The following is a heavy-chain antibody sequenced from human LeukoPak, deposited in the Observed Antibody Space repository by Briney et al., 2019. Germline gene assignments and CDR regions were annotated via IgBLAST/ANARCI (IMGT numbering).Heavy chain of an antibody. D-gene: IGHD6-13*01. Sequence: ASVKVSCKASGYTFTAYMHWVRQAPGQGLEWMGWINPNSGGTNYAQKFQGRVTMTRDTSINTAYMELNRLTSDDTAVYYCATNFYSNSWSLTDWGQGTLVTVSS. CDR2: INPNSGGT. V-gene: IGHV1-2*02. CDR1: GYTFTAY. J-gene: IGHJ4*02. CDR3: ATNFYSNSWSLTD.